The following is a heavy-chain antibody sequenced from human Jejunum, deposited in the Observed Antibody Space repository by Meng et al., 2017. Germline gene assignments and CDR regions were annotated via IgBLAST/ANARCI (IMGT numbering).Heavy chain of an antibody. Sequence: VHAEQSGPGPVEPSQTLPLHCAIFGASVSSHSAAWIWITPSPARGLEWLGRTYYRSKWYSDYAVSVKSRITINPDTSKNQLSLQLNSVAPEDTAVYYCARDESRLLRSWGQGTLVTVSS. V-gene: IGHV6-1*01. CDR1: GASVSSHSAA. CDR2: TYYRSKWYS. CDR3: ARDESRLLRS. D-gene: IGHD3-22*01. J-gene: IGHJ5*02.